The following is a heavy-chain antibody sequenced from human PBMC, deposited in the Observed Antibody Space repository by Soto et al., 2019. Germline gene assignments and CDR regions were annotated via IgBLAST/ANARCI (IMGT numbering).Heavy chain of an antibody. J-gene: IGHJ3*02. CDR2: IYYSRST. CDR1: CGSISSGDYY. CDR3: ARDGGTYYDDRSGPTYAFDI. D-gene: IGHD3-22*01. Sequence: SETLSLTCTVSCGSISSGDYYWSWFRQPPGKGLEWIGYIYYSRSTYYNPSLKSRVTISVDTSKNQFSLKLSSVTAADTAVYYCARDGGTYYDDRSGPTYAFDIWGQGTMVTVSS. V-gene: IGHV4-30-4*01.